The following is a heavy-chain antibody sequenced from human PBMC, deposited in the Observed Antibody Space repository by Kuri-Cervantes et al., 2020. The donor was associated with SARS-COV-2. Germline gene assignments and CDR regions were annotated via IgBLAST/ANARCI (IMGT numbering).Heavy chain of an antibody. Sequence: GGSLRLSCAASGFTFSSYAMHWVRQAPGKGLEWVAVISYDGSNKYYADSVKGRFTISRDNAKNSLYLQMNSLRAEDTAVYYCAREGLMGTMDYWGQGTLVTVSS. CDR1: GFTFSSYA. D-gene: IGHD2-8*01. V-gene: IGHV3-30-3*01. CDR3: AREGLMGTMDY. J-gene: IGHJ4*02. CDR2: ISYDGSNK.